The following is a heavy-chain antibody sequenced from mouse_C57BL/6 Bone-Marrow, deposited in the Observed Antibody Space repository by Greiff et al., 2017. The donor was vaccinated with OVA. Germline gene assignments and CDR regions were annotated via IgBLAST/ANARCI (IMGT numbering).Heavy chain of an antibody. V-gene: IGHV7-4*01. Sequence: EVKLMDSGGGLVQPGASLRLSCAASGFTFTDYYMSWVRQPPGKAPEWLALIRNKANGYTTEYTASVKGRFTISRDNSQNILYLQMNTLRAEDSATYYCVRGGYGYDRAWFAYWGQGTLVTVSA. CDR2: IRNKANGYTT. CDR3: VRGGYGYDRAWFAY. J-gene: IGHJ3*01. D-gene: IGHD2-2*01. CDR1: GFTFTDYY.